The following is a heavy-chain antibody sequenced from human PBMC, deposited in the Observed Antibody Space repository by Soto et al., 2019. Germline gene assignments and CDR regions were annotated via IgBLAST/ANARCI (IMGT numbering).Heavy chain of an antibody. CDR3: AKVRGRTWYEAY. J-gene: IGHJ4*02. CDR2: ISGSGNTS. V-gene: IGHV3-23*01. D-gene: IGHD6-13*01. Sequence: EVQLLESGGGLVQPGGSLRLSCAASGVTFSSYAMTWVRQAPGKGLEWVSAISGSGNTSYYADSVKGRFTISRDSSKKMLYLQMNSLRPEDTAVYFCAKVRGRTWYEAYWCQGTLVTVSS. CDR1: GVTFSSYA.